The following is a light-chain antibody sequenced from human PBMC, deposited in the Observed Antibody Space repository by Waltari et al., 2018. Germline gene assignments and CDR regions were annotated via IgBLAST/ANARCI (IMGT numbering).Light chain of an antibody. J-gene: IGLJ3*02. Sequence: QAVVTQEPSVTVSPGGTVTLTRASSTGDVPSGYYPNWIQQKVGQAPRTLIYRTDKKSSWTPARCSGSLLGGKAALTVSGVQPEDEAEYYCRLMCDTAWVFGGGTSLTVL. CDR2: RTD. CDR3: RLMCDTAWV. CDR1: TGDVPSGYY. V-gene: IGLV7-43*01.